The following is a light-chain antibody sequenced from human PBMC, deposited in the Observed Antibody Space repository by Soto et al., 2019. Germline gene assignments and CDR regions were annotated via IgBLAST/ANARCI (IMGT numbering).Light chain of an antibody. V-gene: IGKV3-15*01. Sequence: EIVMTQSPATLSVSPGERATLSCRASQSVSQSVSSNLAWYQQKPGQAPRLLIYDGSTRATGIPARFSGSGSGTEFTLTISSLQSEDFAVYYCQQYNNWPTFGPGTKVDIK. CDR3: QQYNNWPT. CDR2: DGS. CDR1: QSVSQSVSSN. J-gene: IGKJ3*01.